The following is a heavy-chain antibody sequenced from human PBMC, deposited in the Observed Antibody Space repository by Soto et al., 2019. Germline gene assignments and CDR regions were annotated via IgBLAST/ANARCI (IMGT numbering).Heavy chain of an antibody. CDR3: ARVHKEELVTVPAAHYDH. CDR1: GGSLSSFY. D-gene: IGHD2-2*01. Sequence: QVRLQESGPGLVKSSETLSLTCTVSGGSLSSFYWGWIRRPPGKGLEWIGYIYHSGTTRYNSSLKSRVTMSVDSSKNEFSLKLTSVTAADTVTYYCARVHKEELVTVPAAHYDHWGHGTLVTVAS. V-gene: IGHV4-59*01. CDR2: IYHSGTT. J-gene: IGHJ4*01.